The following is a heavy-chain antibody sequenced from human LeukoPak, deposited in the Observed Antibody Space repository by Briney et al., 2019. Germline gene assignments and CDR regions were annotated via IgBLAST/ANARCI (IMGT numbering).Heavy chain of an antibody. J-gene: IGHJ4*02. D-gene: IGHD3-10*01. CDR1: GGSISSYY. CDR2: IYYSGST. V-gene: IGHV4-59*01. CDR3: SREIAFINYFDT. Sequence: KPSETLSLTCTVSGGSISSYYWSWIRQPPGKGLEWIGYIYYSGSTNYNPSLKSRVTISVDTSKNQFSLKLSSVTAADTAVYYCSREIAFINYFDTWGQGTLVTVSS.